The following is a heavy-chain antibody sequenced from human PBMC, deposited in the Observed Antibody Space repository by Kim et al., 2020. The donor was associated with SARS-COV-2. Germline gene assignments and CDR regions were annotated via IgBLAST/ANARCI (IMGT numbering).Heavy chain of an antibody. Sequence: SVKVSCKASGGTFSSYAISWVRQAPGQGLEWMGRIIPILGIANYAQKFQGRVTITADKSTSTAYMELSSLRSEDTAVYYCARDSFDWLLDGNYFDYWGQGTLVTVSS. CDR3: ARDSFDWLLDGNYFDY. CDR1: GGTFSSYA. D-gene: IGHD3-9*01. J-gene: IGHJ4*02. CDR2: IIPILGIA. V-gene: IGHV1-69*04.